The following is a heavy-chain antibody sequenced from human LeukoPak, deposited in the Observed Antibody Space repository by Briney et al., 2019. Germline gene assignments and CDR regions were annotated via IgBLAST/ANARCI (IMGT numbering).Heavy chain of an antibody. Sequence: PGGSLRLSCAASGFTFSSSAMSWVRQTPGKGLEWVSTITDNGGSTYFADSVKGRFTISRDNSKNTLHLQMNSLRADDTAVYYCAKRNGGSYSRGFDYWGQGTLVTVSS. D-gene: IGHD1-26*01. CDR3: AKRNGGSYSRGFDY. V-gene: IGHV3-23*01. J-gene: IGHJ4*02. CDR1: GFTFSSSA. CDR2: ITDNGGST.